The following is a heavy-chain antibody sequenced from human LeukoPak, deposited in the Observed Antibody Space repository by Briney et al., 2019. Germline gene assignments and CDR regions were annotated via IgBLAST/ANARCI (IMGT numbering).Heavy chain of an antibody. Sequence: GGSLRLSCAASGFIFSSYGMHWVRQAPGKGLEWVAGISYDGTNKYYADSVKGRFTVSRDNSKNTLYLQMNSLRAEDTAVYYCAKDPDSGIAAAGTDDYWGQGTLVTVSS. D-gene: IGHD6-13*01. CDR1: GFIFSSYG. J-gene: IGHJ4*02. CDR3: AKDPDSGIAAAGTDDY. V-gene: IGHV3-30*18. CDR2: ISYDGTNK.